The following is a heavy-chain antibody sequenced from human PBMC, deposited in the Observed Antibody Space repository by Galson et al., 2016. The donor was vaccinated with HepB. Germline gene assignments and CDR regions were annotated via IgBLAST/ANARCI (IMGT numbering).Heavy chain of an antibody. D-gene: IGHD2-2*02. V-gene: IGHV4-61*01. CDR1: SDPVTSGTYY. CDR3: ARDEGFYNGMDV. J-gene: IGHJ6*02. CDR2: IHGSGNT. Sequence: LSLTCTVSSDPVTSGTYYWSWVRQSPGKGLDWIGYIHGSGNTNYNPSIKSRVTISRDTSKNQFFLELTSVTAADTAVYYCARDEGFYNGMDVWGQGTTVTVAS.